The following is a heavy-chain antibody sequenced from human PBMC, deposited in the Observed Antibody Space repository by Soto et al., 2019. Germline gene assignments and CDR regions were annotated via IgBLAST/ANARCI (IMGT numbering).Heavy chain of an antibody. CDR3: AREGDHPFSLGY. Sequence: QVQLQESGPGLVKPSGILSLTCAVSGGSFTDKWWSWIRQTPGKGLEWIGEVHHSGSTNYSPSLKSRVTMSVDTSKNDFSLKLFSLTAADTAIYYCAREGDHPFSLGYWGQGTLVTVSS. J-gene: IGHJ4*02. V-gene: IGHV4-4*02. CDR2: VHHSGST. D-gene: IGHD3-16*01. CDR1: GGSFTDKW.